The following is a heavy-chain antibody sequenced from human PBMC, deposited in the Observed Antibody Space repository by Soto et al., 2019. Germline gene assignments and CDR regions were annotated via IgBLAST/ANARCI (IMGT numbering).Heavy chain of an antibody. D-gene: IGHD3-16*02. J-gene: IGHJ4*02. CDR3: ATYRDLDH. V-gene: IGHV3-7*01. CDR1: GFTLGNYW. Sequence: GGSLRLSCEDLGFTLGNYWMTWVRQAPGKGLEWVANIRQDGGEKYYADSVKGRFTISRDNAENSLYLQMNSLRAEDTAVYYCATYRDLDHWGQGTPVTVSS. CDR2: IRQDGGEK.